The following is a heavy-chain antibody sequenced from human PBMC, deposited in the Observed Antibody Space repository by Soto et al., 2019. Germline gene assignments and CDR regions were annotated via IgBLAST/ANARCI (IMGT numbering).Heavy chain of an antibody. D-gene: IGHD1-26*01. CDR3: ARDLGRRGNYKNDAVNF. CDR1: GFTINSLG. V-gene: IGHV3-33*01. J-gene: IGHJ3*01. CDR2: IWYAGRTK. Sequence: QVQLVESGGGMVQPGWSLRLSCAASGFTINSLGMHWVRQAPGKGLEWVAVIWYAGRTKYYADSVKGRFTISSDDSKNTLYLQMDSLRAADTAVYYCARDLGRRGNYKNDAVNFWGQGKRVTVSS.